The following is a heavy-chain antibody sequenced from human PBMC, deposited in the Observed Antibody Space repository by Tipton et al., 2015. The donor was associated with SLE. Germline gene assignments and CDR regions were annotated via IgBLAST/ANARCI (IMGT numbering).Heavy chain of an antibody. CDR1: GFTVSSNY. J-gene: IGHJ2*01. Sequence: VQLVQSGGGLVQPGGSLRLSCAASGFTVSSNYMSWVRRAPGKGLEWVSVIYSGGSTYYADSVKGRFTISRHNSKNTLYLQMNSLRAEDTAVYYCAREGSAAVRYFDLWGRGTLVTVSS. V-gene: IGHV3-53*04. D-gene: IGHD2-2*01. CDR2: IYSGGST. CDR3: AREGSAAVRYFDL.